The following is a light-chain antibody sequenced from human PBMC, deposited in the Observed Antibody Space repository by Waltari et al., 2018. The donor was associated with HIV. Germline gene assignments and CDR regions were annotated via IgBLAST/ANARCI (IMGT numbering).Light chain of an antibody. V-gene: IGLV2-14*03. Sequence: QSALTQPASVSGSPGQAITISCTGTSSDVGGYNYVSWYQQHPGKAPKLMIYDVSNRPAGLSDRFSGSKSGNTASLTISGLQAEDEADYYCSSYTSSSTFHVVFGGGTKLTVL. J-gene: IGLJ2*01. CDR1: SSDVGGYNY. CDR2: DVS. CDR3: SSYTSSSTFHVV.